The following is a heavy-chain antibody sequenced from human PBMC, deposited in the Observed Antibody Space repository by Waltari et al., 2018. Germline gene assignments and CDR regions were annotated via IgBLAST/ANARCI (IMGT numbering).Heavy chain of an antibody. D-gene: IGHD6-13*01. Sequence: EVQLVESGGGLVKPGGSLRLSCAASGFTFSSYSMNWVRQAPGKGLEWVSSISSNSSYIYYADSVKGRFTISRDNAKNSLYLQMNSLRAEDTAVYYCAVTRRGIAAAGTFDYWGQGTLVTVSS. CDR3: AVTRRGIAAAGTFDY. V-gene: IGHV3-21*01. J-gene: IGHJ4*02. CDR1: GFTFSSYS. CDR2: ISSNSSYI.